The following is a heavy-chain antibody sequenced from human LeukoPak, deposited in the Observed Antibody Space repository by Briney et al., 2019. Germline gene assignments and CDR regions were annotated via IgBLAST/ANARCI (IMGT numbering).Heavy chain of an antibody. CDR2: ISGSGGST. Sequence: GGSLRLSCAASGFTFSSYGLSWVRQAPGKGLEWVSGISGSGGSTYYADSVKGRFTISRDNSKNTLYLQMNSLRAEDTAVYYCAKDRNRWLGKIGDYWGQGTLVTVSS. V-gene: IGHV3-23*01. J-gene: IGHJ4*02. CDR1: GFTFSSYG. D-gene: IGHD4-23*01. CDR3: AKDRNRWLGKIGDY.